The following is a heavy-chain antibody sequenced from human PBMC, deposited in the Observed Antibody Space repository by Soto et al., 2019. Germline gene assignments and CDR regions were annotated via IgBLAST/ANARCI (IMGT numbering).Heavy chain of an antibody. D-gene: IGHD3-10*01. CDR2: IKQDGSEK. V-gene: IGHV3-7*03. CDR1: GFTFSSYW. J-gene: IGHJ6*02. CDR3: ARAFQDNTMVRGVISYYYYGMDV. Sequence: PGGSLRLSCAASGFTFSSYWMSWVRQAPGKGLEWVANIKQDGSEKYYVDSVKGRFTISRDNAKNSLYLQMNSLRAEDTAVYYCARAFQDNTMVRGVISYYYYGMDVWGQGTTVTVSS.